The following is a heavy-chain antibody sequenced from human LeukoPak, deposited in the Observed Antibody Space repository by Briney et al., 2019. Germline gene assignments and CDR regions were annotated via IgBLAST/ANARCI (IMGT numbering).Heavy chain of an antibody. CDR3: ATNRFGQYYYGSGSPDY. J-gene: IGHJ4*02. D-gene: IGHD3-10*01. CDR1: GGTFSSYA. Sequence: ASVKVSCKASGGTFSSYAISWVRQAPGQGLEWMGRIIPILGIANYAQKFQGRVTITADKSTSTAYMELSSLRSEDTAVYYCATNRFGQYYYGSGSPDYWGQGTLVTVSS. CDR2: IIPILGIA. V-gene: IGHV1-69*04.